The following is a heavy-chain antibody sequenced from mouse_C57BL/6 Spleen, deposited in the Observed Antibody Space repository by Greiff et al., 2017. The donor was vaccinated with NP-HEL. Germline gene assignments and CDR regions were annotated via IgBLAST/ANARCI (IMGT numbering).Heavy chain of an antibody. CDR3: ARWGTGTPFDY. J-gene: IGHJ2*01. CDR2: IYPGDGDT. D-gene: IGHD4-1*01. CDR1: GYAFSSSW. Sequence: QVQLQQPGPELVKPGASVKISCKASGYAFSSSWMNWVKQRPGKGLEWIGRIYPGDGDTNYNGKFKGKATLTADKSSSTAYMQLSSLTSEDSAVYFCARWGTGTPFDYWGQGTTLTVSS. V-gene: IGHV1-82*01.